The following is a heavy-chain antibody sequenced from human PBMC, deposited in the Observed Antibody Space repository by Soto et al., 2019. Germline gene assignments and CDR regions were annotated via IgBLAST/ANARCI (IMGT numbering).Heavy chain of an antibody. J-gene: IGHJ6*03. CDR1: GFTFSSYA. V-gene: IGHV3-23*01. CDR3: AKAPDYYYYYYMDV. Sequence: GSLRLSCAASGFTFSSYAMSWVRQAPGKGLEWVSAISGSGGSTYYADSVKGRFTISRDNSKNTLYLQMNSLRAEDTAVYYCAKAPDYYYYYYMDVWGKGTTVTVSS. CDR2: ISGSGGST.